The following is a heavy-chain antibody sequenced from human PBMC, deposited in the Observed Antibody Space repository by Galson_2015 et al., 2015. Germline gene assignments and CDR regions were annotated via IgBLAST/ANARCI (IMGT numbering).Heavy chain of an antibody. CDR2: IKTKRDNYAT. Sequence: SLRLSCAASGFTFSASVIHWVRQASGRGLEWVGRIKTKRDNYATSYGASVNGRFTISRDESGNTAYLQMSGLKTEDTAMYFCTRWMDGESFPFDYWDQGALVTVSP. CDR1: GFTFSASV. J-gene: IGHJ4*02. D-gene: IGHD4-17*01. CDR3: TRWMDGESFPFDY. V-gene: IGHV3-73*01.